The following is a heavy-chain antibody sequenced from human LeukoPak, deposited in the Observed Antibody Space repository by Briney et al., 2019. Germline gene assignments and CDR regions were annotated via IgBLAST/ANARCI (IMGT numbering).Heavy chain of an antibody. CDR2: INPSGGST. CDR3: AMKGYDSSLDY. J-gene: IGHJ4*02. CDR1: GYTFTSYY. D-gene: IGHD3-22*01. V-gene: IGHV1-46*01. Sequence: ASVKVSCKASGYTFTSYYMHWVRQAPGQGLEWMGIINPSGGSTSYAQKLQGRVTMTTDTSTSTAYMELRSLRSDDTAVYYCAMKGYDSSLDYWGQGTLVTVSS.